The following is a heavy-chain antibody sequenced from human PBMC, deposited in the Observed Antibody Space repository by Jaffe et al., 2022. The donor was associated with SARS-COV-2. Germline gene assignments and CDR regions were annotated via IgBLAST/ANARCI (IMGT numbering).Heavy chain of an antibody. CDR1: GFTFSNYW. D-gene: IGHD2-15*01. Sequence: EVQLVESGGGLVQPGGSLRLSCAASGFTFSNYWMHWVRQAPGKGLVWVSRINYNGSSTNYADSVKGRFTISRDNAKNTLYLQMNSLKAEDTAMYYCARASTYCSGGSCYRASNDYWGQGTLVTVSS. J-gene: IGHJ4*02. CDR3: ARASTYCSGGSCYRASNDY. V-gene: IGHV3-74*01. CDR2: INYNGSST.